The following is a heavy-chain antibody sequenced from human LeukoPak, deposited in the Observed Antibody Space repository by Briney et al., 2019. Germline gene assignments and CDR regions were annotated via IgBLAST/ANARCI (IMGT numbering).Heavy chain of an antibody. D-gene: IGHD3-16*01. J-gene: IGHJ4*02. CDR1: GYTFTSYY. CDR3: ARVRLVDYDYVWGSFYFDY. V-gene: IGHV1-46*01. Sequence: ASVKVSCKASGYTFTSYYMHWVRQAPGQGLEWMGIINPSGGSTSYAQKFQGRVTMTRDTSISTAYMELSRLRSDDSAVYYCARVRLVDYDYVWGSFYFDYWGQGTLVTVSS. CDR2: INPSGGST.